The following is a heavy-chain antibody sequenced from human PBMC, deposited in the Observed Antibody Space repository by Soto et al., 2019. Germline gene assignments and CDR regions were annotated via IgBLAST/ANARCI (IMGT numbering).Heavy chain of an antibody. D-gene: IGHD2-2*01. J-gene: IGHJ4*02. CDR1: GGSISSSSYY. CDR2: VYYSGTT. CDR3: ARLIHCKTTSCYFDY. V-gene: IGHV4-39*01. Sequence: QLQLQESGPGLVKPSETLSLTCTVSGGSISSSSYYWAWVRQPPGKGLEWIGSVYYSGTTYYNPSLKSRVTIPGDTSKNQFSLKRSSVTAADTAVFYCARLIHCKTTSCYFDYWGQGTLVTVSS.